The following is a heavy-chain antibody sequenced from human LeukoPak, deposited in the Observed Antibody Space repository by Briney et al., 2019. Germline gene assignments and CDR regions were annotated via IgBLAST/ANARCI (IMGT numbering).Heavy chain of an antibody. CDR1: GFTSSSYS. CDR3: GRDEDDFGYYYMDV. CDR2: ISRRSSTI. D-gene: IGHD3-3*01. V-gene: IGHV3-48*02. Sequence: GGSLRLSCAASGFTSSSYSMNWVRQAPGKGLEWVSFISRRSSTIYYADSVKGRFTISRDNAKNSLYLQMNSLRDEDTAVYYCGRDEDDFGYYYMDVWGKGTTVTVSS. J-gene: IGHJ6*03.